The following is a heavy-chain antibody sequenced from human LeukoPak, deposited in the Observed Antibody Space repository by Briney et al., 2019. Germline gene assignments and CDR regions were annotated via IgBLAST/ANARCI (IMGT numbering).Heavy chain of an antibody. D-gene: IGHD2-15*01. J-gene: IGHJ4*02. V-gene: IGHV4-4*07. CDR2: IYSSGST. CDR1: GGSINDYY. Sequence: SETLSLTCTVFGGSINDYYWSWIRQPAGQGLEWIGRIYSSGSTNYNPSLKSRVTMSVDTSKNQFSLQLSFVTAADTAVYYCARATCNGGNCYANYIDFWGQGILVTVSS. CDR3: ARATCNGGNCYANYIDF.